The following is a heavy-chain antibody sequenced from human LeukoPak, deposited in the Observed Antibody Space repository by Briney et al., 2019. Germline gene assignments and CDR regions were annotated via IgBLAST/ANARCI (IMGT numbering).Heavy chain of an antibody. CDR1: GGSISSSSYY. Sequence: PSETLSLTCTVSGGSISSSSYYWGWIRQPPGKELEWIGSIYYSGSTYYNPSLKSRVTISVDTSKNQFSLKLSSVTAADTAVYYCARQGRQNDAFDIWGQGTMVTVSS. CDR3: ARQGRQNDAFDI. V-gene: IGHV4-39*01. J-gene: IGHJ3*02. CDR2: IYYSGST.